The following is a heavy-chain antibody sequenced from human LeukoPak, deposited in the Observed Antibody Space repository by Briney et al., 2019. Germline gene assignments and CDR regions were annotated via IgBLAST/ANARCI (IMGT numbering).Heavy chain of an antibody. J-gene: IGHJ5*02. D-gene: IGHD3-10*01. V-gene: IGHV4-59*01. CDR1: GGSIGLYH. Sequence: SETLSLTCTVSGGSIGLYHWTWIRQPPGKGLEWIGYVYYNGSTKYNLSLKSRVTISIDTSKNQFSLKLTPLTAADSAVYYCARDRAAGSDWLDPWGQGTLVTVSS. CDR2: VYYNGST. CDR3: ARDRAAGSDWLDP.